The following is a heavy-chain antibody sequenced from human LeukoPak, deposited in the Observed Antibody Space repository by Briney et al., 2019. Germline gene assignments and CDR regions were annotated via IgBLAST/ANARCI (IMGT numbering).Heavy chain of an antibody. D-gene: IGHD6-19*01. V-gene: IGHV3-66*01. Sequence: GGSLRLSCAASGFTVSSNYMSWVRQAPGKGLEWVSIIYSGGSTYYADSVRGRFTISRDNSKNTLYLLMNSLRAEDTAVYYCATSGWWGYFDYWGQGTLVTVSS. CDR2: IYSGGST. CDR3: ATSGWWGYFDY. J-gene: IGHJ4*02. CDR1: GFTVSSNY.